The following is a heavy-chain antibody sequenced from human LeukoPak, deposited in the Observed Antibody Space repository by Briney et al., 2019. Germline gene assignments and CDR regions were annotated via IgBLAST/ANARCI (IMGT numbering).Heavy chain of an antibody. CDR3: ARVLRAFSPSDAFDI. Sequence: SQTLSLTCAISGDSVSANSATWNWIRQSPSRGLEWLGRTYYRSKWYNDYAVSVKSRITINPDTSKNQFSLQLNSLTPDDTAVYYCARVLRAFSPSDAFDIWGQGTMVTVSS. CDR1: GDSVSANSAT. CDR2: TYYRSKWYN. V-gene: IGHV6-1*01. J-gene: IGHJ3*02.